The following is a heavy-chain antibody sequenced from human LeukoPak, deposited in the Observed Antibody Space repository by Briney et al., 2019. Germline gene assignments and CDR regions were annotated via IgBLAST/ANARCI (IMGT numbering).Heavy chain of an antibody. V-gene: IGHV3-11*05. J-gene: IGHJ6*02. Sequence: GGSLRLSCAASGFTFNDYYMSWIRQAPGKGLEWLSYINIGGTNTHYADSVKGRFTISRDNSKNTLYLQMNSLRAEDTAVYYCAKAVVVARSEENYYYGMDVWGQGTTVTVSS. CDR1: GFTFNDYY. D-gene: IGHD2-15*01. CDR3: AKAVVVARSEENYYYGMDV. CDR2: INIGGTNT.